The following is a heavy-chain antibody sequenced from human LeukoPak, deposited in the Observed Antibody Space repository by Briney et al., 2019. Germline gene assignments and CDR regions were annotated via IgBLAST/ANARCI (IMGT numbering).Heavy chain of an antibody. CDR1: GFTFRTYA. CDR2: MGGSGTSI. V-gene: IGHV3-21*01. CDR3: AREEPGDLGQAFHY. J-gene: IGHJ4*02. D-gene: IGHD7-27*01. Sequence: GGSLRLSCETSGFTFRTYAMNWVRQAPGKGLEWVSSMGGSGTSIYYADSVKGRFTISRDNAKNSLYLQMNSLRVDDTAVYYCAREEPGDLGQAFHYWGQGTLVTVSS.